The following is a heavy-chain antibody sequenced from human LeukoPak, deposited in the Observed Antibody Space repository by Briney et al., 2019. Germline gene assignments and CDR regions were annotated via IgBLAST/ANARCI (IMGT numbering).Heavy chain of an antibody. CDR1: GGSISSYY. D-gene: IGHD2-8*01. CDR3: ATSPYCSNGICFTRWYFDL. Sequence: PSETLSLTCTVSGGSISSYYWSWLRQPPGKGLEWIGYIYYSGSTKYNPSLKSRVTISVDTSKNQFSLQLTSVTAADTAVYYCATSPYCSNGICFTRWYFDLWGRGTLVTVSS. J-gene: IGHJ2*01. V-gene: IGHV4-59*01. CDR2: IYYSGST.